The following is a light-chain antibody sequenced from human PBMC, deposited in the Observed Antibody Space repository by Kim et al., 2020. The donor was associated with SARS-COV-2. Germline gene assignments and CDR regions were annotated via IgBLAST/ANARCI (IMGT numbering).Light chain of an antibody. CDR1: KLGDKY. J-gene: IGLJ3*02. Sequence: VSPGQKARITCSGAKLGDKYAYWYQQKPGQSPVLVIYQHTKRASGISQRFSGSSSGNTATLTISPAQTVDEADYYCQAWDSSTAVFGGGTQLTVL. CDR2: QHT. V-gene: IGLV3-1*01. CDR3: QAWDSSTAV.